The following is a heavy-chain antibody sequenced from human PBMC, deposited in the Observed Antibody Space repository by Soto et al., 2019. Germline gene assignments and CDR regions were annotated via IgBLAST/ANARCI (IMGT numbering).Heavy chain of an antibody. Sequence: SETLSLTCAVYGGSFSGYYWSWIRQPPGKGLEWIGEINHSGSTNYNPSLKSRVTISVDTSKNQFSLKLSSVTAADTAVYYCARTKKHTKYHYDSSGLFDYCGQGTLVTVSP. V-gene: IGHV4-34*01. D-gene: IGHD3-22*01. CDR2: INHSGST. J-gene: IGHJ4*02. CDR1: GGSFSGYY. CDR3: ARTKKHTKYHYDSSGLFDY.